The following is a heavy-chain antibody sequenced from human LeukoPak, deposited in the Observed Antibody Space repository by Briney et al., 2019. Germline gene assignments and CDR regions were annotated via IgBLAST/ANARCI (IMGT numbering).Heavy chain of an antibody. V-gene: IGHV1-18*01. CDR2: VNVYNGDT. Sequence: ASVKVSCKASGYTFSSYGFSWVRQAPGQGLEWMGWVNVYNGDTNYAQKFQGRVIMTSDASTSTGYMELTSLRSDDTAVYYCARYCSSTSCYALVPDAFDIWGQGTMVTVSS. J-gene: IGHJ3*02. D-gene: IGHD2-2*01. CDR1: GYTFSSYG. CDR3: ARYCSSTSCYALVPDAFDI.